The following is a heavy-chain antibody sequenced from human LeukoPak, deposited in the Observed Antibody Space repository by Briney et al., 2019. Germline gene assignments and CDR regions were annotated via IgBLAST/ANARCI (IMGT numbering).Heavy chain of an antibody. J-gene: IGHJ5*02. V-gene: IGHV4-34*01. Sequence: SETLSLTCAVYGGSSSGYYWSWLRQPPGKGLEWIGEINHSGSTNYNPSLKSRVTISEDTSKNQFSLKLSSVTAADTAVYYCARGKNYDFWSGYYSRVWFDPWGQGTLVTVSS. CDR1: GGSSSGYY. D-gene: IGHD3-3*01. CDR2: INHSGST. CDR3: ARGKNYDFWSGYYSRVWFDP.